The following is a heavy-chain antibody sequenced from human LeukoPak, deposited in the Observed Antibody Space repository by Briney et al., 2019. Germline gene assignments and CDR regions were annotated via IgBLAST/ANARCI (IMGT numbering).Heavy chain of an antibody. CDR3: ARALGYHYGSGSHP. D-gene: IGHD3-10*01. CDR1: GFTFSSYG. V-gene: IGHV3-30*03. Sequence: GGSLRLSCAASGFTFSSYGMHWVRQAPGKGLEWVAVISYDGSNKYYADSVKGRFTISRDNSKNTLYLQMNSPRAEDTAVYYCARALGYHYGSGSHPWGXGTLVTVSS. J-gene: IGHJ4*01. CDR2: ISYDGSNK.